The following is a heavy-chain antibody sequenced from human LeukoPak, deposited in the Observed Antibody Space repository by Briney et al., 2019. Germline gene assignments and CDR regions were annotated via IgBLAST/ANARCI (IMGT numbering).Heavy chain of an antibody. V-gene: IGHV4-59*01. CDR2: IYYSGST. CDR3: ARVTGYSSGWYADYYYGMDV. CDR1: GGSISSYY. D-gene: IGHD6-19*01. Sequence: PSETLSLTCTVSGGSISSYYWSWIRQPPGTGLEWIGYIYYSGSTNYNPSLKSRVTISVDTSKNQFSLKLSSVTAADTAVYYCARVTGYSSGWYADYYYGMDVWGQGTTVTVSS. J-gene: IGHJ6*02.